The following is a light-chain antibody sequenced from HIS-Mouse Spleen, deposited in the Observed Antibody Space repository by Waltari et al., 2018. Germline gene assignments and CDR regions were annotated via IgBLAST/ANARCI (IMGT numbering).Light chain of an antibody. J-gene: IGLJ1*01. Sequence: QSALTQPPSASGSPGQSVTISCTGTSSDVGGYNYVSRYQQHPGKAPNLMIYEVSKRPSGVPDRFSGSKSGNTASLTVSGLQAEDEAEYYCSSYAGSNNYVFGTGTKVTVL. CDR2: EVS. CDR1: SSDVGGYNY. CDR3: SSYAGSNNYV. V-gene: IGLV2-8*01.